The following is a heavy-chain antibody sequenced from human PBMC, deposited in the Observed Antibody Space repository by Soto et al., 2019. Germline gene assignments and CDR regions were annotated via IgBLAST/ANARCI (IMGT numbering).Heavy chain of an antibody. CDR2: IWNDGIRK. Sequence: GSLRLSCAASGFTFSKYGMHWVRQAPGKGLEWVALIWNDGIRKVYVDSVKGRFTISRDNSKNTLDLQMNNLRDEDTAVYYCARDDDNDANALDYWGPGTLVTVSS. CDR1: GFTFSKYG. CDR3: ARDDDNDANALDY. V-gene: IGHV3-33*01. J-gene: IGHJ4*02.